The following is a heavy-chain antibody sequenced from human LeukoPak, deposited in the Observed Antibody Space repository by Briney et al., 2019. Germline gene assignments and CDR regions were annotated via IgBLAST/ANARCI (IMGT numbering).Heavy chain of an antibody. J-gene: IGHJ3*02. Sequence: SETLSLTCTVSGGSISSYYWSWIRQPPGKGLEWIGYIYYSGSTNYNPSLKSRVTISVDTSKNQFSLRLSSVTAADTAVYYCACLTTADAFDIWGQGTMVTVSS. CDR2: IYYSGST. CDR1: GGSISSYY. V-gene: IGHV4-59*01. CDR3: ACLTTADAFDI. D-gene: IGHD3-22*01.